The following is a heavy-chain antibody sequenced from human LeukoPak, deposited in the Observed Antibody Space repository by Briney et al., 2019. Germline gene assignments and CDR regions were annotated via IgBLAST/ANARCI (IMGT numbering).Heavy chain of an antibody. V-gene: IGHV4-59*08. CDR1: GGSISSYY. Sequence: SETLSLTCTVSGGSISSYYWSWIRQPPGKGLEWIGYIYYSGSTNYNPSLKSRVTISVDTSKNQFSQKLSSVTAADTAVYYCARLPSTMVRGKNYFDYWGQGTLVTVSS. CDR3: ARLPSTMVRGKNYFDY. J-gene: IGHJ4*02. D-gene: IGHD3-10*01. CDR2: IYYSGST.